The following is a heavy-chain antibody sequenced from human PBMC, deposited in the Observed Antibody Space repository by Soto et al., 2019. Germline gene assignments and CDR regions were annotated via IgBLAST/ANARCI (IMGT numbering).Heavy chain of an antibody. D-gene: IGHD2-2*01. J-gene: IGHJ4*02. V-gene: IGHV3-23*01. CDR2: ITAIGGGT. Sequence: EVQLLESGGGLVQPGGSLRLSCAASGFTFNTNAMSWVRQAPGKGLEWVSTITAIGGGTYYADSVKGRFTISRDNSGNMLHLQRNSLRAEDTATYFCAKGFCSRTSCVIFDCWGQGALVTVSS. CDR3: AKGFCSRTSCVIFDC. CDR1: GFTFNTNA.